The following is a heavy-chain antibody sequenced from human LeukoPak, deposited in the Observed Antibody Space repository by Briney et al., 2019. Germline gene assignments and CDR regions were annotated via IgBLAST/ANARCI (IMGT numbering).Heavy chain of an antibody. CDR2: INPSSGRT. J-gene: IGHJ3*02. V-gene: IGHV1-46*01. D-gene: IGHD7-27*01. CDR3: VRSLWGSAGASDI. CDR1: GYTFTNHF. Sequence: GASVKVSCKTSGYTFTNHFMHWVRQAPGQGLEWMGIINPSSGRTNSAQKFRGRVTLTRDTSTSTVYLDLSSLRSDDTAVYYCVRSLWGSAGASDIWGQGTMVSVSS.